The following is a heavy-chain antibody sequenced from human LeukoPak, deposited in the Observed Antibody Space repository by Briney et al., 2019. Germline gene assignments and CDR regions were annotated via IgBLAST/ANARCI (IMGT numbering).Heavy chain of an antibody. CDR3: ARDPVVAARSDDYGDYAIPAPTDY. J-gene: IGHJ4*02. CDR1: GFTFSSYS. D-gene: IGHD4-17*01. CDR2: ISSSSYI. V-gene: IGHV3-21*01. Sequence: GGSLRLSCAASGFTFSSYSMNWVRQAPGKGLEWVSSISSSSYIYYADSVKGRFTISRDNAKNSLYLQMNSLRAEDTAVYYCARDPVVAARSDDYGDYAIPAPTDYWGQGTLVTVSS.